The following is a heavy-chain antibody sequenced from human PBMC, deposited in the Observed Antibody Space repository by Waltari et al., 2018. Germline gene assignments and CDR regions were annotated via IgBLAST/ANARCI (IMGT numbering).Heavy chain of an antibody. J-gene: IGHJ6*02. V-gene: IGHV3-23*01. D-gene: IGHD2-2*01. CDR1: GFTFSSYA. CDR3: AKDGVVPAAYYYYGMDV. Sequence: EVQLLESGGGLVQPGGSLRLSCAASGFTFSSYAMSWVRQAPGKGLEWVSAISGSGGSTYYAVSVKRRFTISRDNSKNTLYLQMNSLRAEDTAVYYCAKDGVVPAAYYYYGMDVWGQGTTVTVSS. CDR2: ISGSGGST.